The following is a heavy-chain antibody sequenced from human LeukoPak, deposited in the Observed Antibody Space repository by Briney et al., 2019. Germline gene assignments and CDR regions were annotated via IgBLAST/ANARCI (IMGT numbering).Heavy chain of an antibody. J-gene: IGHJ4*02. CDR1: GGSISSYY. CDR2: IYYSGST. V-gene: IGHV4-59*08. D-gene: IGHD3-22*01. Sequence: SETLSLTCTVSGGSISSYYWSWIRQPPGKGLEWIGYIYYSGSTNYNPSLKGRVTISVDTSKNQFSLKLSSVTAADTAVYYCASSSGYYYFDYWGQGTLVTVSS. CDR3: ASSSGYYYFDY.